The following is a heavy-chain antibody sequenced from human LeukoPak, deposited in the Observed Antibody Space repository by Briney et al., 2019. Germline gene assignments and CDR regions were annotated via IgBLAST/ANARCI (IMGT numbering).Heavy chain of an antibody. CDR3: ARAQIEMATIFDAFDI. D-gene: IGHD5-24*01. Sequence: SQTLSLTCTVSGGSISSGDYYWSWIRQPPGKGLEWIGYIYYSGSTYYNPSLKSRVTISVDTSKNQFSLKLSSVTAADTAVYYCARAQIEMATIFDAFDIWGQGTMVTVSS. CDR1: GGSISSGDYY. V-gene: IGHV4-30-4*01. J-gene: IGHJ3*02. CDR2: IYYSGST.